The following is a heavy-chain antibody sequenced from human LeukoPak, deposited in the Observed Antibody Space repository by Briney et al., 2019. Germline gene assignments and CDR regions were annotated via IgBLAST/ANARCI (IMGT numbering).Heavy chain of an antibody. V-gene: IGHV3-15*01. Sequence: GGSLRLSCAASGFTFSNAWMSWVRQAPGKGLGWVGRIKSKTDGGTTDYAAPVKGRFTISRDDSEDTLYLQMNSLKTEDTAVYYCTTVTIAVAGTLGWGQGTLVTVSS. J-gene: IGHJ4*02. D-gene: IGHD6-19*01. CDR2: IKSKTDGGTT. CDR1: GFTFSNAW. CDR3: TTVTIAVAGTLG.